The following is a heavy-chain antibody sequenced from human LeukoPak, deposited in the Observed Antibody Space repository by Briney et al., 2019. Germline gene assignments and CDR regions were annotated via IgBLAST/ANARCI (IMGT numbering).Heavy chain of an antibody. V-gene: IGHV1-69*13. D-gene: IGHD2-2*01. CDR1: GGTFSSYA. Sequence: SVKVSCKAFGGTFSSYAISWVRQAPGQGLEWMGGIIPIFGTANYAQKFQGRVTITADESTSTAYMELSSLRSEDTAVYYCAECSSTSCYFGNILNMAFDIWGQGTMVTVSS. J-gene: IGHJ3*02. CDR2: IIPIFGTA. CDR3: AECSSTSCYFGNILNMAFDI.